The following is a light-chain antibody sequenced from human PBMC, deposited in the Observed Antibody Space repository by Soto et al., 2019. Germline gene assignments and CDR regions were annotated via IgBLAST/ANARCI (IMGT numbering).Light chain of an antibody. CDR1: QDISHH. J-gene: IGKJ1*01. CDR2: DAF. Sequence: DIQMTRSPSSLSASVGDRVTITCQASQDISHHLAWYQQKPGKAPKLLIYDAFNLETGVPSRFSGRGSGTDFTFTISSLQPEDIATYYWQQYDSLPRTFGQGTKVEIK. V-gene: IGKV1-33*01. CDR3: QQYDSLPRT.